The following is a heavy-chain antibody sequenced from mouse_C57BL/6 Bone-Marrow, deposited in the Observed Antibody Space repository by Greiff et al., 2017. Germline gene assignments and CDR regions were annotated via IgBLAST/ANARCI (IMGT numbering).Heavy chain of an antibody. J-gene: IGHJ3*01. CDR2: IDPSDSYT. Sequence: QVQLKQSGAELVKPGASVKLSCKASGYTFTSYLMQWVKQRPGQGLEWIGEIDPSDSYTNYNQKFKGKATLTVDTSSSTAYMQLSSLTSEDSAVYYCARERVYYGSSLFAYWGQGTLVTVSA. V-gene: IGHV1-50*01. CDR3: ARERVYYGSSLFAY. D-gene: IGHD1-1*01. CDR1: GYTFTSYL.